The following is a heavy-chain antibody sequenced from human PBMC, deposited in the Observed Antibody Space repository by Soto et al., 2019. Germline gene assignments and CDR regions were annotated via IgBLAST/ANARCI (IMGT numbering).Heavy chain of an antibody. D-gene: IGHD3-10*01. V-gene: IGHV4-30-4*01. Sequence: SETLSLTCTVSGGSISSGDYYWSWIRPPPGKGLEWIGYIYYSGSTYYNPSLKSRVTISVDTSKNQFSLKLSSVTAADTAVYYCARSMSVRGVIISGYYFDYWGQGTLVTVSS. CDR3: ARSMSVRGVIISGYYFDY. CDR1: GGSISSGDYY. J-gene: IGHJ4*02. CDR2: IYYSGST.